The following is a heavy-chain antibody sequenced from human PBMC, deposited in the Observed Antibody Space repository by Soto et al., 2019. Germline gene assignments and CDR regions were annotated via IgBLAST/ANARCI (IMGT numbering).Heavy chain of an antibody. J-gene: IGHJ6*04. CDR2: IYYRGSP. CDR1: NVSIKNDNVY. D-gene: IGHD2-8*02. Sequence: SETLSLTCTVSNVSIKNDNVYWAWIRQSPGRGLEWIGSIYYRGSPKVNPSLRSRAAISVDTSHNQFFLRLSSVTAADTAKYYCARDVGALPVGQHNYVWDVWGKGTTAPVSS. CDR3: ARDVGALPVGQHNYVWDV. V-gene: IGHV4-39*02.